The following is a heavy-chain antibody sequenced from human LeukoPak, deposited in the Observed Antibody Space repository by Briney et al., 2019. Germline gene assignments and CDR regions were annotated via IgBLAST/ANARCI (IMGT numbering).Heavy chain of an antibody. Sequence: GGSLRLSCAAAGFTFSSYAMSWVSQAPGKGLEWVSAISGSGGSTYYADSVKGRFTISRDNSKNTLYLQMNSLRAEDTAVYYCAKGNYDFWSGSINWFDPWGQGTLVTVSS. V-gene: IGHV3-23*01. J-gene: IGHJ5*02. CDR3: AKGNYDFWSGSINWFDP. CDR2: ISGSGGST. CDR1: GFTFSSYA. D-gene: IGHD3-3*01.